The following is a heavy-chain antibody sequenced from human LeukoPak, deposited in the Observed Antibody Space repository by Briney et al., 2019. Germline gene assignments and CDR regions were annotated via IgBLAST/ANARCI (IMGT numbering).Heavy chain of an antibody. CDR3: ARGGWHVVVVVPGMFDY. CDR2: ISGSGSSI. V-gene: IGHV3-11*01. CDR1: GFTFSDYF. Sequence: GVSLRLSCAASGFTFSDYFMTWIRQAPGKGLEWVSYISGSGSSIYYADSVKGRFTISRDNAKNSLYLQMNSLTAEDTALYYCARGGWHVVVVVPGMFDYWGLGTLVTVSS. D-gene: IGHD2-15*01. J-gene: IGHJ4*02.